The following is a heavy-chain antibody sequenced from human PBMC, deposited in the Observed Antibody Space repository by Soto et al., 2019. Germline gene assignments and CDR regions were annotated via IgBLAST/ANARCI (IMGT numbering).Heavy chain of an antibody. D-gene: IGHD2-2*01. J-gene: IGHJ6*03. V-gene: IGHV1-8*01. CDR3: ARVGIKRAYCTSTSCFHYYYYMDF. CDR1: GYTFTSYD. CDR2: MTPNSGNT. Sequence: QVQLVQSGAEVKKPGASVKVSCKASGYTFTSYDINWVRQATGQGLEWMGWMTPNSGNTGYAQKCQGRVTMTRNTSISRAYMVLSRLRSEDTAVYYCARVGIKRAYCTSTSCFHYYYYMDFWGTGTTVNVSS.